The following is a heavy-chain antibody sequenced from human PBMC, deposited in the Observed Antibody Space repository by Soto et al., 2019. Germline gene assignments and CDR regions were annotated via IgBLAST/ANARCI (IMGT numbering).Heavy chain of an antibody. V-gene: IGHV1-18*01. CDR2: ISAYNGNT. D-gene: IGHD2-2*01. CDR3: ARDIVVVPAAIEGYVDNWFDP. Sequence: ASVKVSCKASGYTYTSYGISWMRQAPGQGLEWMGWISAYNGNTNYAQKLQGRVTMTTDTSTSTAYMELRSLRSDDTAVYYCARDIVVVPAAIEGYVDNWFDPWGQGTLVTVSS. J-gene: IGHJ5*02. CDR1: GYTYTSYG.